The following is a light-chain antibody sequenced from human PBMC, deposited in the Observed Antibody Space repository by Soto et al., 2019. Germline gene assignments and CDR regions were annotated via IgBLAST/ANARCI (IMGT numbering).Light chain of an antibody. CDR3: QQSYTTPLT. CDR1: QSIGRW. Sequence: DIQMTQSPSTLSAFVGDRVTITCRASQSIGRWLAWYQQKPGKAPKLLIYAASYLGNGVPSRFSGSGSGTYFTLTISSLQPEDLATYYCQQSYTTPLTFGGGTKVDIK. J-gene: IGKJ4*01. CDR2: AAS. V-gene: IGKV1-39*01.